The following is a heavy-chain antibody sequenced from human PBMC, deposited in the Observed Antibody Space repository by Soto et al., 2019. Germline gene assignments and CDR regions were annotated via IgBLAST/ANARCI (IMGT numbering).Heavy chain of an antibody. Sequence: PGGSLRLSCAASGFTLSDYWMHWVRQVPGKGLLWVSRISVDGRDTPYADSVKGRFTISRDNAKNTLYLQMDSLRAEDTAVYYCERAPWKRRIEYWGQGSLGTV. CDR1: GFTLSDYW. CDR3: ERAPWKRRIEY. V-gene: IGHV3-74*03. J-gene: IGHJ4*02. CDR2: ISVDGRDT. D-gene: IGHD1-1*01.